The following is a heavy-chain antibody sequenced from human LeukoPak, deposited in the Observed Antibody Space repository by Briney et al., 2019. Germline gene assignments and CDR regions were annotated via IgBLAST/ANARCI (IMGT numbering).Heavy chain of an antibody. V-gene: IGHV3-23*01. CDR1: GFTFSSYA. CDR2: ISGSGGST. CDR3: ASLACSGGSCYSDAFAI. Sequence: PGGSLRLSCAASGFTFSSYAMSWVRQAPGKGLEWVSAISGSGGSTYYADSVKGRFTISRDNSKNTLYLQMNSLRAEDTAVYYCASLACSGGSCYSDAFAIWGQGTMVTVSS. D-gene: IGHD2-15*01. J-gene: IGHJ3*02.